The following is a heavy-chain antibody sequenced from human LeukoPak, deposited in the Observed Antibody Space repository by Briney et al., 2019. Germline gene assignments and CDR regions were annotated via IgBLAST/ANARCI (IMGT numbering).Heavy chain of an antibody. CDR3: ARAYYGDFFDY. V-gene: IGHV4-59*08. CDR1: GGSISSYY. D-gene: IGHD4-17*01. CDR2: INYSGSA. J-gene: IGHJ4*02. Sequence: PSETLSLTCTVSGGSISSYYWSWIRQPPGKGLEWIGYINYSGSAFYNPSVRSRVTISVDTSKNQFSLKLNSVTAADTAVYYCARAYYGDFFDYWGQGALVTVSS.